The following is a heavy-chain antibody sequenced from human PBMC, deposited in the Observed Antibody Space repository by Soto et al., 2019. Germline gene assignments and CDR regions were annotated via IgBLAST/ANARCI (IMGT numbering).Heavy chain of an antibody. CDR2: TYWNGND. CDR3: AHSGGGYDNHWDYFDY. J-gene: IGHJ4*02. D-gene: IGHD5-12*01. V-gene: IGHV2-5*01. CDR1: GSSLTSSGVG. Sequence: SCPTLVNPTRTLTLTCTFAGSSLTSSGVGVGWIRQPPGKALEWLALTYWNGNDSDSTSLRRRLAIKKATSENQVVLTMSNMDPVKTATYYCAHSGGGYDNHWDYFDYWGQGIMVTVSS.